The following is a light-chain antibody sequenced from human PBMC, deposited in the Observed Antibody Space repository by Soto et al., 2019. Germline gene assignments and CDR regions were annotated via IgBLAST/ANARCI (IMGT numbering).Light chain of an antibody. J-gene: IGLJ3*02. Sequence: QSVLTQPPSVSGAPGQRVTISCTGSSSNMGAGYDVHWYQLLPGVGPKLLIFGNSHRPSGVPDRFSCSKSGTSASLAITGLKPEDEAEYFCQSRDTRLNILHLVFGGGTKLTVL. CDR3: QSRDTRLNILHLV. V-gene: IGLV1-40*01. CDR1: SSNMGAGYD. CDR2: GNS.